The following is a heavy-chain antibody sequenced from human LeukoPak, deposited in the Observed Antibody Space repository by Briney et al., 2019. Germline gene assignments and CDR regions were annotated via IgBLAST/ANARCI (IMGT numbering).Heavy chain of an antibody. J-gene: IGHJ3*02. CDR3: ARVSCGGDCYSGAFDI. CDR2: TYYSGST. V-gene: IGHV4-59*01. D-gene: IGHD2-21*01. CDR1: GGSISSYY. Sequence: SETLSLTCTVSGGSISSYYWSWIRQPPGKGLEWIGYTYYSGSTNYNPSLKSRVTISVDTSKNQFSLKLSSVTAADTAVYYCARVSCGGDCYSGAFDIWGQGTMVTVSS.